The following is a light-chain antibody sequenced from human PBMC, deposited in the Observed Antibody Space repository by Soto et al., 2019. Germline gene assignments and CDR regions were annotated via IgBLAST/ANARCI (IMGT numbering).Light chain of an antibody. Sequence: EIVLTQSPGTLSLSPGERASLSCMASESVTASDLAWYQQKPGQAPRLLIYGASSRATGIPDRFIGSGSGTDFTLTISRLEPEDFAVYYCQQYGSSPYTFGQGTKLEIK. CDR2: GAS. CDR3: QQYGSSPYT. CDR1: ESVTASD. J-gene: IGKJ2*01. V-gene: IGKV3-20*01.